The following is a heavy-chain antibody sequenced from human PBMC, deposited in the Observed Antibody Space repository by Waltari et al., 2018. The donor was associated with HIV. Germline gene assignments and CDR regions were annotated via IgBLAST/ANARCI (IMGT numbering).Heavy chain of an antibody. CDR1: GFIFADYA. J-gene: IGHJ4*02. D-gene: IGHD6-19*01. CDR3: AKDMALVAGTGGYFDY. Sequence: EVQLVESGGGLVQPGRSLRLSCAASGFIFADYAMHWVRQAQGKGLEWVSGIGWNSDGIGYADSVKGRFTISRDNAKNSLYLQMHRLRAEDTALYYCAKDMALVAGTGGYFDYWGQGTLVTVSS. CDR2: IGWNSDGI. V-gene: IGHV3-9*01.